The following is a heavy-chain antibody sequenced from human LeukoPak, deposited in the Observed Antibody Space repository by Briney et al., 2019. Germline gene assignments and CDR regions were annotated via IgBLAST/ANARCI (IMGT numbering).Heavy chain of an antibody. D-gene: IGHD6-13*01. CDR2: ISGSGGST. CDR3: ANALGGGNTWYYFDC. CDR1: GFTFSSYA. V-gene: IGHV3-23*01. J-gene: IGHJ4*02. Sequence: GGSLRLSCAASGFTFSSYAMSWVRQAPGKGLEWVSAISGSGGSTYYADSVKGRFTISRDNSKNTLYLQMNSLRAEDTAVYYCANALGGGNTWYYFDCWGQGTLVTVSS.